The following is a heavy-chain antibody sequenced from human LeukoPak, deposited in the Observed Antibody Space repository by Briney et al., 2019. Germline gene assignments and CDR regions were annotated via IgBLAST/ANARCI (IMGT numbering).Heavy chain of an antibody. CDR1: GGSISSGGYS. J-gene: IGHJ4*02. CDR2: IYHSGST. V-gene: IGHV4-30-2*01. CDR3: ARGGGFDY. D-gene: IGHD3-16*01. Sequence: SQTLSLTCAVSGGSISSGGYSWSWIRQPPGKGLEWIGYIYHSGSTYYNPSLKSRVTISVDRSKNQFSLKLSSVTAVDTAVYYCARGGGFDYWGQGTLVTVSS.